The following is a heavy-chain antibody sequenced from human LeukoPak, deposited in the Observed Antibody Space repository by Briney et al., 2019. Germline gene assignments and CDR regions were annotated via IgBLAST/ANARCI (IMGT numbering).Heavy chain of an antibody. V-gene: IGHV4-39*01. Sequence: SETLSLTCTVSGGSISSSSYYWGWIRQPPGKGLEWIGSIYYSGSTYYNPSLKSRVTISVDTSKNQFSLKLSSVTAADTAVYYCARLEGPLAGTWGQGTLVTVSS. D-gene: IGHD6-19*01. CDR2: IYYSGST. CDR3: ARLEGPLAGT. CDR1: GGSISSSSYY. J-gene: IGHJ5*02.